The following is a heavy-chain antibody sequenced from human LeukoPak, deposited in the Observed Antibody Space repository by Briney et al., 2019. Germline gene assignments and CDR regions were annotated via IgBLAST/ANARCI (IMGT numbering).Heavy chain of an antibody. V-gene: IGHV3-9*01. D-gene: IGHD1-26*01. CDR3: AKDVYVTPSGSINYFDY. J-gene: IGHJ4*02. CDR2: ISRNSGSI. CDR1: GFTFDDYA. Sequence: PGGSLRLSCAASGFTFDDYAMHWVRQAPGKGLEWVSGISRNSGSIGYADSVKGRFTISRDNAKNSLYLQMNSLRAEDTALYYCAKDVYVTPSGSINYFDYWGQGTLVTVSS.